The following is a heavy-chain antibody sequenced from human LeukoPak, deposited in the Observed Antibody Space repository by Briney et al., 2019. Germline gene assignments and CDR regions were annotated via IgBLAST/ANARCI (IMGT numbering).Heavy chain of an antibody. V-gene: IGHV1-2*02. CDR2: INPNSGGT. Sequence: ASVEVSCKASGYTFTGYYMHWVRQAPGQGLEWMGWINPNSGGTNYAQKFQGRVTMTRDTSISTAYMELSRLRSDDTAVYYCARAGVPGGFWSGFVGAVYYYYMDVWGKGTTVTVSS. D-gene: IGHD3-3*01. CDR1: GYTFTGYY. J-gene: IGHJ6*03. CDR3: ARAGVPGGFWSGFVGAVYYYYMDV.